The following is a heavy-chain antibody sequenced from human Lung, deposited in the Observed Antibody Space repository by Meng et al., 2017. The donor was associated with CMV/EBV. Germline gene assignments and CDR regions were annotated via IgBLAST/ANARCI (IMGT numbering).Heavy chain of an antibody. CDR2: ISAFNGGT. D-gene: IGHD4-11*01. Sequence: SCKVSGYTFTSYGISWVRQAPEQGLEWMGWISAFNGGTIYAEKVQGRVTMTTDTSTTTAYMELRSLRSDDTAMYYCVRDRYSNIDYWGQGTLVTVSS. CDR1: GYTFTSYG. J-gene: IGHJ4*02. CDR3: VRDRYSNIDY. V-gene: IGHV1-18*01.